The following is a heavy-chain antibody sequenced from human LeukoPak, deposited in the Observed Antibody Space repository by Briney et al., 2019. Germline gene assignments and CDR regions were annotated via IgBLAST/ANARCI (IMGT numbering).Heavy chain of an antibody. CDR2: INHSGST. J-gene: IGHJ6*02. CDR1: GGSFSGYY. CDR3: ARGPRYYYGMDV. V-gene: IGHV4-34*01. Sequence: SETLSLTCAVYGGSFSGYYWSWIRQPPGKGLGWIGEINHSGSTNYNPSLKSRVTISVDTSKNQFSLKLSSVTAADTAVYYCARGPRYYYGMDVWGQGTTVTVSS.